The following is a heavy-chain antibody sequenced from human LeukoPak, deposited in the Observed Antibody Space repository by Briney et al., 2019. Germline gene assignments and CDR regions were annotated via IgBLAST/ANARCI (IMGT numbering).Heavy chain of an antibody. Sequence: SETLSLTCTVSGGSFSSYYWRWIRQPPGKGLEWIGDIYYSGSTNYNPSFMSGVTISLDTTTNQFSLKLSSVTAADPAVYYCAGDARDGYNDYWGQGTLVTVSS. V-gene: IGHV4-59*12. J-gene: IGHJ4*02. D-gene: IGHD5-12*01. CDR3: AGDARDGYNDY. CDR1: GGSFSSYY. CDR2: IYYSGST.